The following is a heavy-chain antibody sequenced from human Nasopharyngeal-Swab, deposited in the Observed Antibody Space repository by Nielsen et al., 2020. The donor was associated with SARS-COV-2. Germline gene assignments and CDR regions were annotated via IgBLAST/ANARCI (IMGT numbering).Heavy chain of an antibody. CDR3: ARYYYDSGGYPNFDY. V-gene: IGHV4-59*08. CDR1: GGSISSYY. J-gene: IGHJ4*02. D-gene: IGHD3-22*01. Sequence: SETLSLTCTVSGGSISSYYWSWIRQPPGKGLEWIGYIYYSGSTNYNPSLKSRVTISVDTSKNQFSLKLSSVTAADTAVYYCARYYYDSGGYPNFDYWGQGTLVTVSS. CDR2: IYYSGST.